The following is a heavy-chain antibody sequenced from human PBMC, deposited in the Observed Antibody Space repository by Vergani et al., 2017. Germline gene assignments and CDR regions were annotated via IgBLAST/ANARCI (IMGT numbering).Heavy chain of an antibody. CDR3: ARGGHDYGDPDSIVQGYGMDV. D-gene: IGHD4-17*01. CDR1: GFTFSSYG. J-gene: IGHJ6*02. CDR2: IGYDGSNK. V-gene: IGHV3-33*01. Sequence: QVQLVESGGGVVQPGRSLRLSCAASGFTFSSYGMHWVRQAPGKGLEWVAVIGYDGSNKYYAESVKGRFTIARDNSKNTLYLQMNSLRAEDTAVYYCARGGHDYGDPDSIVQGYGMDVWGQGTTVTVSS.